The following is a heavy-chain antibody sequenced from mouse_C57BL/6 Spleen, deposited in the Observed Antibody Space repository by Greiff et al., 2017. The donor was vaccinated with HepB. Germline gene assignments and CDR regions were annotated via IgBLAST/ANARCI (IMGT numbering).Heavy chain of an antibody. CDR1: GYAFSSSW. V-gene: IGHV1-82*01. D-gene: IGHD2-3*01. J-gene: IGHJ4*01. CDR3: ARFWLLRGNYAMDY. CDR2: IYPGDGDT. Sequence: VQLQQSGPELVKPGASVKISCKASGYAFSSSWMNWVKQRPGKGLEWIGRIYPGDGDTNYNGKFKGKATLTADKSSSTAYMQLSSLTSEDSAVYFCARFWLLRGNYAMDYWGQGTSVTVSS.